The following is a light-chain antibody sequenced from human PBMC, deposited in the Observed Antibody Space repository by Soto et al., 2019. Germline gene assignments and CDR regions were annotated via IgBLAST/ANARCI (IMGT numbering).Light chain of an antibody. CDR1: QSINTRY. Sequence: EIVLTQSPGTLSLSPGERATLSCRASQSINTRYSSWYQQKPGQPPRLLIYATSSRAPGIPDRFSGSGSGTDFTLTIIRLEPEDFAVYYCQQYDDSSRYKFGQGTNLDIK. J-gene: IGKJ2*01. V-gene: IGKV3-20*01. CDR3: QQYDDSSRYK. CDR2: ATS.